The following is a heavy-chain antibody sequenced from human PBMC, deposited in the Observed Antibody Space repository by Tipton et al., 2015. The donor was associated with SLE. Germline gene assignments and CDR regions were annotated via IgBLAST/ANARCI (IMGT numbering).Heavy chain of an antibody. Sequence: TLSLTCIVSGGSISSSSYYWGWVRQPPGKGLEWIGNVYYSGSTYYNPSLKSRITISVDTSKNQFSLKLSSVTAADTAVYYCARLGYDFWSGYYSPGYFDYWGQGTLVTVSS. CDR1: GGSISSSSYY. CDR3: ARLGYDFWSGYYSPGYFDY. CDR2: VYYSGST. V-gene: IGHV4-39*01. J-gene: IGHJ4*02. D-gene: IGHD3-3*01.